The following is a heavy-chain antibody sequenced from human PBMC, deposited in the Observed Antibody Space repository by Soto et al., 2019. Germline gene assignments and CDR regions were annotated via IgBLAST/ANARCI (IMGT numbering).Heavy chain of an antibody. D-gene: IGHD3-22*01. CDR3: ARVLVTGDYYDSSGYYYWLDY. V-gene: IGHV4-31*03. CDR2: IYYSGST. Sequence: SETLSLTCTVSGGSISSGGYYWSWIRQHPGKGLEWIGYIYYSGSTYYNPSLKSRVTISVDTSKNQFSLKLSSVTAADTAVYYCARVLVTGDYYDSSGYYYWLDYWGQGTLVTVSS. CDR1: GGSISSGGYY. J-gene: IGHJ4*02.